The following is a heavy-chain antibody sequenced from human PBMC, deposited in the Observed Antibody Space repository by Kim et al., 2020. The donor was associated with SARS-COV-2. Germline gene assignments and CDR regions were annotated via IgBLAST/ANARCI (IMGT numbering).Heavy chain of an antibody. D-gene: IGHD1-26*01. CDR2: ISGSGGST. CDR3: AKVSGASYYAGYFQH. CDR1: GLTFSSYA. J-gene: IGHJ1*01. Sequence: GGSLRLSCAASGLTFSSYAMSWVRQAPGKGLEWVSAISGSGGSTYYADSVKGRFTISRDNSKNTLYLQMHSLRAEDTAVYYCAKVSGASYYAGYFQHWGQGTLVTVSS. V-gene: IGHV3-23*01.